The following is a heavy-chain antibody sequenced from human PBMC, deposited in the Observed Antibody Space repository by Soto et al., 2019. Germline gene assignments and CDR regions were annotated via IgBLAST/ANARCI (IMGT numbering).Heavy chain of an antibody. J-gene: IGHJ6*02. CDR1: GFTFSSYA. V-gene: IGHV3-30-3*01. CDR3: ARDLKCAKRGWTLDYDYYGMDV. Sequence: QVQLVESGGGVVQPGRSLRLSCAASGFTFSSYAMHWVRQAPGKGLVWVAVISYDGSNKYYADSVKGRFTISRDNSKNTLYLQMNSLRAEDTAVYYCARDLKCAKRGWTLDYDYYGMDVWGQGTTVTVAS. D-gene: IGHD6-19*01. CDR2: ISYDGSNK.